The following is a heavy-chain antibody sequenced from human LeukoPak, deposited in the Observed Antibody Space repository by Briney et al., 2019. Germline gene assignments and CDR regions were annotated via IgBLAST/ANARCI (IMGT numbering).Heavy chain of an antibody. Sequence: ASVKVSCKASGYTFTDYYMHWVRQAPGQGLEWMGWINPNSGGTNYAQKFQGRVTMTRDTSISTAYMELSRLRSDDTAVYYCARVPWDTAMVTSYFDYWGQGTLVTVSS. CDR1: GYTFTDYY. CDR2: INPNSGGT. CDR3: ARVPWDTAMVTSYFDY. J-gene: IGHJ4*02. D-gene: IGHD5-18*01. V-gene: IGHV1-2*02.